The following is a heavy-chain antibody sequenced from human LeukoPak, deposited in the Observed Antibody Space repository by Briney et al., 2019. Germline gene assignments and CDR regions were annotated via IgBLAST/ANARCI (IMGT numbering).Heavy chain of an antibody. CDR3: AKVHPSSSSAFYYYGLDV. D-gene: IGHD6-6*01. CDR2: VSGSGGKT. J-gene: IGHJ6*02. CDR1: GFTFSSHA. Sequence: GGSLRLSCAASGFTFSSHAMSWVRQAPGKGLEWVSTVSGSGGKTYYADSVKGRFTISRDNSKNTLYLQMSSLRAEDTAVYYCAKVHPSSSSAFYYYGLDVWGQGTTVTVSS. V-gene: IGHV3-23*01.